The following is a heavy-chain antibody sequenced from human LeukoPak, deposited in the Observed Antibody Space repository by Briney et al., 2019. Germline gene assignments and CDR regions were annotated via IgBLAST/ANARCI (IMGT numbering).Heavy chain of an antibody. V-gene: IGHV5-51*01. CDR3: ARRTGYSNFDY. Sequence: GESLKISCKGSGYIFSSYWIGWVRQMPGKGLEWMGIIYPGDSDTRYSPSFQGQVTISADKSISTAFLQWSSLKASDTAIYYCARRTGYSNFDYWGQGVLSPSPQ. D-gene: IGHD5-24*01. CDR2: IYPGDSDT. J-gene: IGHJ4*02. CDR1: GYIFSSYW.